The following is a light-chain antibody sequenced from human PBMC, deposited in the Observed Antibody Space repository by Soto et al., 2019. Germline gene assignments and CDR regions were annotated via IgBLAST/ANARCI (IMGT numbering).Light chain of an antibody. J-gene: IGKJ1*01. CDR1: QSISTS. Sequence: DIQMTQSPSSLSASVGDRVTITCRASQSISTSLNWYQQKPEKAPKLLIYAASSLQSGVPSRFSGSGSATDFTLTISGLQPEDFVTYYCQQSYSTPWTFGQGTKVDIK. CDR3: QQSYSTPWT. CDR2: AAS. V-gene: IGKV1-39*01.